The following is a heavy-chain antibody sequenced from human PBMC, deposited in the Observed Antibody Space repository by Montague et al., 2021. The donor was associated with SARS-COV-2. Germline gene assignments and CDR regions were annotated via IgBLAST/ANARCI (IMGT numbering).Heavy chain of an antibody. CDR1: GFTFSSYA. J-gene: IGHJ4*02. D-gene: IGHD3-22*01. CDR2: ISYDGSNK. CDR3: ARARRGGYYDSLDY. V-gene: IGHV3-30-3*01. Sequence: SLRLSCAASGFTFSSYAMHWVRQAPGKGLEWVAVISYDGSNKYYADSVKDRFTISRDNSKNTLYLQMNSLIAEDTAVYYCARARRGGYYDSLDYWGQGTLVTVSS.